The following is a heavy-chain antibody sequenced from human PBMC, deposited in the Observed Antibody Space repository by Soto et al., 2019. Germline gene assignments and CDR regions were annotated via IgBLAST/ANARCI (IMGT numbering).Heavy chain of an antibody. J-gene: IGHJ5*02. V-gene: IGHV4-39*07. CDR3: ARENCSGGSCYSNRFDL. Sequence: PSETLSLTCTVSGGSISKSNYFWGWIRQAPGKGLEWIASILYTGTTSYNSSLKSRVAISVDTSKNQFSLKLSSVTAADTAVDYCARENCSGGSCYSNRFDLWGQGTLATV. D-gene: IGHD2-15*01. CDR2: ILYTGTT. CDR1: GGSISKSNYF.